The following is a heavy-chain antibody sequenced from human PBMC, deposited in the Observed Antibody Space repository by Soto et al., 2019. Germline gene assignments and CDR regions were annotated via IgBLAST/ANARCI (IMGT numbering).Heavy chain of an antibody. Sequence: QVQLVESGGGVVQPGGSLRLSCTTSGFTFNTYGMHWVRQAPGKGLEWVAIIWDDGSNIYYADSVKGRFTISRDNSRNTLYLQMNSLRADDTALYYCARADCTGAYCYSWPFNYGVDVWGQGTTVTVSS. V-gene: IGHV3-33*01. CDR1: GFTFNTYG. D-gene: IGHD2-15*01. CDR3: ARADCTGAYCYSWPFNYGVDV. CDR2: IWDDGSNI. J-gene: IGHJ6*02.